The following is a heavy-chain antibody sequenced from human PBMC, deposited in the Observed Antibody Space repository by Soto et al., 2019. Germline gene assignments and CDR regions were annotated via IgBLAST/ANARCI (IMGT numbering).Heavy chain of an antibody. CDR1: GGSISSYY. V-gene: IGHV4-59*01. Sequence: QVQLQESGPGLVKPSETLSLTCTVSGGSISSYYWSWIRQPPGKGLEWIGYIYYSGSTNYNPSLKRPVTTSVDTSKNQFSLMLSSVTASDTALYYCAREGLTGTIGLYYDYGIDVWGQGTTVTVSS. D-gene: IGHD1-7*01. CDR3: AREGLTGTIGLYYDYGIDV. J-gene: IGHJ6*02. CDR2: IYYSGST.